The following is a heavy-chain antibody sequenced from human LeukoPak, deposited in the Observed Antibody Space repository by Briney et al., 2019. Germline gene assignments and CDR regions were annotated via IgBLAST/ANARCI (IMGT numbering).Heavy chain of an antibody. CDR2: IIPIFGTA. CDR3: ARDSGITGTTCDY. V-gene: IGHV1-69*05. CDR1: GGTFSSYA. D-gene: IGHD1-7*01. Sequence: SVKVSCKASGGTFSSYAISWVRQAPGQGLEWMGRIIPIFGTANYAQKFQGRVTITTDEPTSTAYMELRSLRSDDTAVYYCARDSGITGTTCDYWGQGTLVTVSS. J-gene: IGHJ4*02.